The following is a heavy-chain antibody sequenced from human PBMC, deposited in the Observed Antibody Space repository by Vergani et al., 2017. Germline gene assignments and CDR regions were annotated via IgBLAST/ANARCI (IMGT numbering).Heavy chain of an antibody. Sequence: QVKLQESGPGLVKPSETLSLTCTVSGASVNSYYWSWIRQPPGQELEWIGYMYHSGSTNYNPSLETRVTISGDTSKNQFSLKLNSVTAADTAVYYCGRVADFYGLGSRLLDLWGQGILVTVSS. J-gene: IGHJ5*02. V-gene: IGHV4-59*02. CDR2: MYHSGST. CDR3: GRVADFYGLGSRLLDL. D-gene: IGHD3-10*01. CDR1: GASVNSYY.